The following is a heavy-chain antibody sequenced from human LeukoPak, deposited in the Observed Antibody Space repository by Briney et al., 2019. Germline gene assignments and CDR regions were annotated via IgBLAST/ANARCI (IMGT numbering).Heavy chain of an antibody. V-gene: IGHV4-59*12. D-gene: IGHD5-12*01. CDR3: ARDSSGYAVYYYGMDV. J-gene: IGHJ6*02. Sequence: KASETLSLTCTVSGGSISGDYWSWIRQPPGKGLEYIGYIYYSGTGSTNYNPSLKSRVTISVDTSKNQFSLKLSSVTAADTAVYYCARDSSGYAVYYYGMDVWGQGTTVTVSS. CDR1: GGSISGDY. CDR2: IYYSGTGST.